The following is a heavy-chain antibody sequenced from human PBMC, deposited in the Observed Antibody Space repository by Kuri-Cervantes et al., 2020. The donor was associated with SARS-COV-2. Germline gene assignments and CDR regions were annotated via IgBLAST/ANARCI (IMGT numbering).Heavy chain of an antibody. D-gene: IGHD6-19*01. CDR3: AKDHTVAGPWGAFDI. CDR2: IYSGGST. CDR1: GFTVSSNY. V-gene: IGHV3-53*01. J-gene: IGHJ3*02. Sequence: GGSLRLSCAASGFTVSSNYMSWVRQAPGKGLEWVSVIYSGGSTYYADSVKGRFTISRDNSKNTLYLQMNSLRAEDTAVYYCAKDHTVAGPWGAFDIWGQGTMVTVSS.